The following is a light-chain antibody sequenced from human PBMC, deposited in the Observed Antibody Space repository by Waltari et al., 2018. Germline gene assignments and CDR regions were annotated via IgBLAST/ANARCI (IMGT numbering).Light chain of an antibody. CDR3: QQYYDWPPYT. Sequence: EIVMTQSPATLSVSPGETAPLSCRASQSVSVNLAWYQQQGPGQSPRLLIHRATTGATGSPARFSGSGSGTEFTLTISGLQSEDCAVYFCQQYYDWPPYTVGQGTKLEIK. CDR1: QSVSVN. J-gene: IGKJ2*01. CDR2: RAT. V-gene: IGKV3-15*01.